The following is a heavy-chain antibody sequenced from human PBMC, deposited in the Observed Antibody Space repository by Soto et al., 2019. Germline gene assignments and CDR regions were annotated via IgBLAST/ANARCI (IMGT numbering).Heavy chain of an antibody. V-gene: IGHV4-30-2*01. Sequence: QVQLQESGSRLVRPSQTLSLTCSVSGGSVNSGGQSPSWIRQPPGKGLAWIGLISPSGSTAYNPSLKSRVTISVDRSNNQISLELSSVPAADTAVYYCARGVLAWGPGTLVTVSS. CDR3: ARGVLA. CDR1: GGSVNSGGQS. D-gene: IGHD2-8*01. J-gene: IGHJ5*02. CDR2: ISPSGST.